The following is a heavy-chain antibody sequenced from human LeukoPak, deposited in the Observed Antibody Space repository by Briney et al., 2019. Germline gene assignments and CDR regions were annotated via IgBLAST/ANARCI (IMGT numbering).Heavy chain of an antibody. D-gene: IGHD2-2*01. J-gene: IGHJ5*02. CDR3: ARLISFQYNWFDP. CDR1: GGSISSGGYY. CDR2: IYYSGST. V-gene: IGHV4-31*03. Sequence: PSETLSLTCTVSGGSISSGGYYWSWNRQHPGKGLEWIGYIYYSGSTYYNPSLKSRVTISVDTSKNQFSLKLSSVTAADTAVYYCARLISFQYNWFDPWGQGTLVTVSS.